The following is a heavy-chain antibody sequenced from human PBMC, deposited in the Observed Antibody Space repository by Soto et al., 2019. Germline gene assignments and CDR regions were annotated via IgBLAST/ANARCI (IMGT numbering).Heavy chain of an antibody. CDR1: GGSIRSHY. Sequence: PSETLSLTCTVSGGSIRSHYWSWIRQPPGKGLEWIGYIYYSGSTSYNPSLKSRVTMSVDTSRNQFSLKLISETAADTAVYYCARVVVAATGYYMDVRGKGTTVTVSS. D-gene: IGHD2-15*01. CDR2: IYYSGST. V-gene: IGHV4-59*08. J-gene: IGHJ6*03. CDR3: ARVVVAATGYYMDV.